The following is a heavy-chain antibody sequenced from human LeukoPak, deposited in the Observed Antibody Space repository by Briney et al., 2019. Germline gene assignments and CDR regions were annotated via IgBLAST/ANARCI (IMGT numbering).Heavy chain of an antibody. CDR1: GGSISTYY. J-gene: IGHJ3*02. D-gene: IGHD3-16*02. V-gene: IGHV4-30-4*08. CDR3: ARDRDPNYDYVWGSYRPSHAFDI. Sequence: SETLSLTCTVSGGSISTYYWSWIRQPPGKGLEWIGYIYYSGSTYYNPSLKSRVTISVDTSKNQFSLKLSSVTAADTAVYYCARDRDPNYDYVWGSYRPSHAFDIWGQGTMVTVSS. CDR2: IYYSGST.